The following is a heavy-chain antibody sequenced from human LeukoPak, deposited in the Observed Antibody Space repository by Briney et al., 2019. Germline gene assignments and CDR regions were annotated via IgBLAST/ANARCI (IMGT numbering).Heavy chain of an antibody. D-gene: IGHD5-18*01. CDR2: INPNSGGT. CDR1: GYTFTGYY. J-gene: IGHJ4*02. Sequence: ASVKVSCMASGYTFTGYYMHWVRQAPGQGLEWMGWINPNSGGTNYAQKFQGGVTITRDTSISTAYMEMSRLRSDDTAVYYCARRRGAAMVLAGAEFDYWGQGTLVTVSS. CDR3: ARRRGAAMVLAGAEFDY. V-gene: IGHV1-2*02.